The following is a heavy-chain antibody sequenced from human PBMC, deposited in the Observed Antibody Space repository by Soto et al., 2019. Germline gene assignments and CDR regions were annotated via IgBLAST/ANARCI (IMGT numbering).Heavy chain of an antibody. D-gene: IGHD3-3*01. Sequence: ASVKVSCKASGYTFTGYYMHWVRQAPGQGLEWMGWINPNNGGTNYAQKFQGWVTMTRDTSISTAYMELSRLRSDDTAVYYCARGSYDFWSGFGLYYYYGMDVWGQGTTVTVSS. CDR2: INPNNGGT. J-gene: IGHJ6*02. CDR3: ARGSYDFWSGFGLYYYYGMDV. CDR1: GYTFTGYY. V-gene: IGHV1-2*04.